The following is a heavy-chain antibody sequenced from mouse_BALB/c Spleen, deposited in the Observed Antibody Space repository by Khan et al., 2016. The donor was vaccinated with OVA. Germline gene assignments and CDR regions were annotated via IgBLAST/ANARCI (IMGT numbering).Heavy chain of an antibody. Sequence: EVQLQESGPGLVKPSQSLSLTCTVTGYSITSDYAWNWIRQFPGNKLEWMGYISYSGSTSYKPSLKSRISITRDTSKNQFFLQLNSVTTEDTATYYCASGKAYWGQGTLVTVSA. CDR3: ASGKAY. D-gene: IGHD4-1*01. J-gene: IGHJ3*01. CDR2: ISYSGST. CDR1: GYSITSDYA. V-gene: IGHV3-2*02.